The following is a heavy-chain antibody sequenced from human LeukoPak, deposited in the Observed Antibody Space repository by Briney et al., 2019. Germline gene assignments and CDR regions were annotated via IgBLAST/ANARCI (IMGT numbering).Heavy chain of an antibody. D-gene: IGHD2-2*01. CDR1: GLTFSTYW. CDR2: IKQDGNEK. V-gene: IGHV3-7*01. J-gene: IGHJ4*02. Sequence: GGSLRLSCAASGLTFSTYWMYWVRQAPGKGLEWVANIKQDGNEKYYVDSVKGRFTISRDNAKNSLYLQMDSLRAEDTAVYYCARGGYQLLHPLAAAGPLSYWGQGTLVTVSS. CDR3: ARGGYQLLHPLAAAGPLSY.